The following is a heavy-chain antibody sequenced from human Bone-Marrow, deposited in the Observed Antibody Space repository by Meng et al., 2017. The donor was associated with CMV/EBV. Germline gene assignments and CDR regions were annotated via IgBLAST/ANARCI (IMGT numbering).Heavy chain of an antibody. V-gene: IGHV4-61*01. CDR3: ASGYYDFWSGYHES. CDR2: IYYSGST. Sequence: ESLKISCTVSGGSVSSGSYYWSWIRQPPGKGLEWIGYIYYSGSTNYNPSLKSRVTISVDTSKNQFSLKLSSVTAADTAVYYCASGYYDFWSGYHESWGQGTLVTVSS. CDR1: GGSVSSGSYY. J-gene: IGHJ5*02. D-gene: IGHD3-3*01.